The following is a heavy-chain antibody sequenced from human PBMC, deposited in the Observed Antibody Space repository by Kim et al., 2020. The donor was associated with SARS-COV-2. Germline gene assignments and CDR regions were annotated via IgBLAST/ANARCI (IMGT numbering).Heavy chain of an antibody. CDR1: GYTFTSYG. CDR2: ISAYNGNT. CDR3: ARGSHSKLSGYDYDYYYYGMDV. Sequence: ASVKVSCKASGYTFTSYGISWVRQAPGQGLEWMGWISAYNGNTNYAQKLQGRVTMTTDTSTSTAYMELRSLRSDDTAVYYCARGSHSKLSGYDYDYYYYGMDVWGQGTTVTVSS. V-gene: IGHV1-18*01. D-gene: IGHD5-12*01. J-gene: IGHJ6*02.